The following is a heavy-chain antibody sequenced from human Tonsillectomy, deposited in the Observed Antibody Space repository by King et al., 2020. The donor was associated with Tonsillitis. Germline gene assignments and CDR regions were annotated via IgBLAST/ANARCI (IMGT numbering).Heavy chain of an antibody. CDR2: IYQSGST. V-gene: IGHV4-38-2*01. Sequence: VQLQESGPGLVKPSETLSLTCGVSAYSISTGKWWGWVRQPPGKGLEWIGSIYQSGSTYYNPSLKSRVTILVDTSKNQFSLKLTSVTAAATAVYYCARSLFSITGAGRYFDYWGQGTLVTVSS. CDR1: AYSISTGKW. D-gene: IGHD6-13*01. J-gene: IGHJ4*02. CDR3: ARSLFSITGAGRYFDY.